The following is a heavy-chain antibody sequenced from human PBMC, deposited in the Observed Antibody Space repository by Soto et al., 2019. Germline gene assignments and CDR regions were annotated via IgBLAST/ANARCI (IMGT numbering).Heavy chain of an antibody. D-gene: IGHD7-27*01. CDR1: GFTLSNYW. CDR2: INKDGSQK. CDR3: VRELGLAY. V-gene: IGHV3-7*03. J-gene: IGHJ4*02. Sequence: LRLSCAASGFTLSNYWMTWVRQAPGKGLEWVANINKDGSQKNYVDSVKGRFTIARDNGQNSLSLQINSLRVEDTAVYYCVRELGLAYWGQGALVTVSS.